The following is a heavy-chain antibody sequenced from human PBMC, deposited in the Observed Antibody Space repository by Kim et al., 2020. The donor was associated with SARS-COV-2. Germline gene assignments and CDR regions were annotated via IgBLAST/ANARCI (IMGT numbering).Heavy chain of an antibody. J-gene: IGHJ6*02. CDR3: AKDWGSYRYGMDV. CDR2: IWYDGSNK. CDR1: GFTFSSYG. V-gene: IGHV3-33*06. D-gene: IGHD1-26*01. Sequence: GGSLRLSCAASGFTFSSYGMHWVRQAPGKGLEWVAVIWYDGSNKYYADSVKGRFTISRDNSKNTLYLQMNSLRAEDTAVYYCAKDWGSYRYGMDVWGQGTTVTVSS.